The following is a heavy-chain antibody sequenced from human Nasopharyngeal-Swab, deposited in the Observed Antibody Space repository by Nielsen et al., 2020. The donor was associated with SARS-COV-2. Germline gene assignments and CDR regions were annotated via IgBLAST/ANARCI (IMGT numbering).Heavy chain of an antibody. Sequence: WIRQPPGKGLEWVSSISSSSSYIYYADSVKGRFTISRDNAENSLYLQMNSLRAEDTAVYYCARAGIVVVPAAMSWGGWFDPWGQGTLVTVSS. D-gene: IGHD2-2*01. CDR2: ISSSSSYI. J-gene: IGHJ5*02. CDR3: ARAGIVVVPAAMSWGGWFDP. V-gene: IGHV3-21*01.